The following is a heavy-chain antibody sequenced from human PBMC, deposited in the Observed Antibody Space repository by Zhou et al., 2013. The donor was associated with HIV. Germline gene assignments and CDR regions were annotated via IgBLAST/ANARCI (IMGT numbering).Heavy chain of an antibody. CDR1: GGTFSSYA. CDR3: ATPGSVEIVVVPAAILRY. Sequence: QVQLVQSGAEVKKPGSSVKVSCKASGGTFSSYAISWVRQAPGQGLEWMGGIIPIFGTANYAQKFQGRVTITTDESTSTAYMELSSLRSEDTAVYYCATPGSVEIVVVPAAILRYWGQGTLVTVSS. D-gene: IGHD2-2*01. CDR2: IIPIFGTA. J-gene: IGHJ4*02. V-gene: IGHV1-69*05.